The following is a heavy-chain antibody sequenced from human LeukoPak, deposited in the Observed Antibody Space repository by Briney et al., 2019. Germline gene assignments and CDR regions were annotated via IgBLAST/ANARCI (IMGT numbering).Heavy chain of an antibody. J-gene: IGHJ4*02. D-gene: IGHD3-16*01. Sequence: GGSLRLSCAASGFTFSSYAMTWVRQAPGKGLEWVSAISSSGSSTYYADSVKGRFTISRDNSKNTLYLQMNSLRAEDTAVYYCAKGLGYYFDYWGQGTLVTVSS. CDR1: GFTFSSYA. CDR2: ISSSGSST. CDR3: AKGLGYYFDY. V-gene: IGHV3-23*01.